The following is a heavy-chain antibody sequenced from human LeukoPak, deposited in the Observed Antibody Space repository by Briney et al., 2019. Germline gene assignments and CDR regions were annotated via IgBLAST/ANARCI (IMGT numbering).Heavy chain of an antibody. J-gene: IGHJ6*02. Sequence: GGSLRLSCAASGFIFSSYGMHWVRQAPGKGLEWMAVIWSDGSNKYYTDSVKGRFTISRDNSKNTLYLQMNSLRAEDTAVYYCAWSRFLEWLDYAMDVWGQRTTVTVSS. D-gene: IGHD3-3*01. CDR2: IWSDGSNK. CDR3: AWSRFLEWLDYAMDV. CDR1: GFIFSSYG. V-gene: IGHV3-33*01.